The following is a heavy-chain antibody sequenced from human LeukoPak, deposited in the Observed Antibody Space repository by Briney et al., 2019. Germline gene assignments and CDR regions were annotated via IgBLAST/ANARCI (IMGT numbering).Heavy chain of an antibody. D-gene: IGHD3-10*01. Sequence: ASVKVSCKASGYTFTSYGISWVRQAPGQGLEWMGWISAYNGNTNYAQKLQGRVTMTTDTSTSTAYMELRSLRSDDTAVYYCARVAPITMVRGVIHNNDYWGQGTLVTVSS. CDR2: ISAYNGNT. V-gene: IGHV1-18*01. J-gene: IGHJ4*02. CDR3: ARVAPITMVRGVIHNNDY. CDR1: GYTFTSYG.